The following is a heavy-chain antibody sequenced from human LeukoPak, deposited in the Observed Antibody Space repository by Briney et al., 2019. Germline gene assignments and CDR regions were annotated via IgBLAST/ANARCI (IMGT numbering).Heavy chain of an antibody. J-gene: IGHJ4*02. V-gene: IGHV3-7*01. Sequence: GGSLRLSCAASGFTFSSYWMSWVRQAPGKGLEWVANIKQDGSEKYYVDSVKGRFTISRDNAKNSLYLQMNSLRAEDTAVYYCARDGDYVWGSYRYRHYFDYWGQGTLVTVST. D-gene: IGHD3-16*02. CDR2: IKQDGSEK. CDR3: ARDGDYVWGSYRYRHYFDY. CDR1: GFTFSSYW.